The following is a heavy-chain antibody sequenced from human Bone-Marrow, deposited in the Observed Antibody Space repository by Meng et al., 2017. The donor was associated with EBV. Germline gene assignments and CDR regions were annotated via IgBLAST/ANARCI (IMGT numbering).Heavy chain of an antibody. CDR2: IYDGGTT. Sequence: HVQLHEAGPGLVKPSAPLSRTCTVSGASVSGGTFHWGWIRQPPGKELEWIGYIYDGGTTIYNPSLKSRVTIFLDTSRNQFSLGLRSVTTADTAVYYCAKSSSSTPGVVDSWGQGTLVTVSS. CDR3: AKSSSSTPGVVDS. D-gene: IGHD6-6*01. V-gene: IGHV4-61*01. CDR1: GASVSGGTFH. J-gene: IGHJ4*02.